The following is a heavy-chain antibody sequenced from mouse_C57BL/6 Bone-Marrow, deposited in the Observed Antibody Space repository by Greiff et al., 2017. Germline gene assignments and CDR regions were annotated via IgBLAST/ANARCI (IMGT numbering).Heavy chain of an antibody. V-gene: IGHV1-80*01. D-gene: IGHD2-1*01. CDR3: ARWPLLFSWYAMDY. Sequence: VQLQQSGAELVKPGASVKISCKASGYAFSSYWMNWVKQRPGKGLEWIGQIYPGDGDTNYNGKFKGKATLTADKSSSTAYVQLSSLTSEDSAVYFCARWPLLFSWYAMDYWGQGTSVTVSS. CDR2: IYPGDGDT. CDR1: GYAFSSYW. J-gene: IGHJ4*01.